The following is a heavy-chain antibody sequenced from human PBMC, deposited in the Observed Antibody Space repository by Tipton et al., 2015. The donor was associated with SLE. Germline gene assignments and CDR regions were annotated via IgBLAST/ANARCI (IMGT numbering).Heavy chain of an antibody. J-gene: IGHJ4*02. D-gene: IGHD4-17*01. CDR2: INHSGST. CDR1: GGSFSGYY. CDR3: ARRGGLTVTMWGFDY. V-gene: IGHV4-34*01. Sequence: TLSLTCAVYGGSFSGYYWSWIRQPPGKGLEWIGEINHSGSTNYNPSLKSRVTISVDTSKNQFSLKLSSVTAADTAVYYCARRGGLTVTMWGFDYWGQGTLVTVSS.